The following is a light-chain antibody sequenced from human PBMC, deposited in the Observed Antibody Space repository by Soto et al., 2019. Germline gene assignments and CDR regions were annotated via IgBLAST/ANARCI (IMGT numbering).Light chain of an antibody. J-gene: IGKJ2*01. CDR3: QQSHSMPYT. CDR2: GTS. V-gene: IGKV1-39*01. CDR1: ENLRDH. Sequence: DFQMTQSPSSLSASVGDRVTFTCRASENLRDHLNWYQHKPGKAPQLLIYGTSRLQSGVPSRFSGSASGTDFTLTISTLQPEDFATYFCQQSHSMPYTFGQGTKLEI.